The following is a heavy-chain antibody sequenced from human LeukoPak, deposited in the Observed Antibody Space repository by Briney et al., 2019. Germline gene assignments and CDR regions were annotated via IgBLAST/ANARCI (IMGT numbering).Heavy chain of an antibody. CDR3: ARAYYDILTGYLTNWFDP. D-gene: IGHD3-9*01. Sequence: SETLSLTCTVSGGSISSSSYYWGWIRQPPGKGLEWIGSIYYSGSTYYNPSLKSRVTISVDTSKNQFSLKLSSVTAADTAVYYCARAYYDILTGYLTNWFDPWGQGTLVTVSS. CDR2: IYYSGST. CDR1: GGSISSSSYY. V-gene: IGHV4-39*07. J-gene: IGHJ5*02.